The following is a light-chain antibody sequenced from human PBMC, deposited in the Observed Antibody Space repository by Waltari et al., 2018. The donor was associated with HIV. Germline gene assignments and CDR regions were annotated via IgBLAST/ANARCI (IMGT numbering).Light chain of an antibody. J-gene: IGLJ2*01. V-gene: IGLV2-23*02. Sequence: QSALTQPASVSGSPGQSITTSCTGTFRDVGSFNLVPWYQQHPGEAPKLMIYEVTKRPSGISSRFSGSKSGNTASLTISGLQAEDEANYYCCSYAGSRIHVIFGGGTKLTVL. CDR1: FRDVGSFNL. CDR2: EVT. CDR3: CSYAGSRIHVI.